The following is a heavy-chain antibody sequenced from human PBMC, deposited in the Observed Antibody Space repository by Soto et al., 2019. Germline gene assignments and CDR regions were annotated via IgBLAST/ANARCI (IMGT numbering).Heavy chain of an antibody. CDR1: GYSFSNYW. CDR2: IYPGDSDT. D-gene: IGHD3-22*01. J-gene: IGHJ4*02. Sequence: TGESLKISCKASGYSFSNYWIGWVRQMPGKGLEWMAIIYPGDSDTRYSPSFQGQVTISADKSISTAYLQWSSLKASDSAMYYCARRLYDGSAYYYDYWGQGTLVTVSS. V-gene: IGHV5-51*01. CDR3: ARRLYDGSAYYYDY.